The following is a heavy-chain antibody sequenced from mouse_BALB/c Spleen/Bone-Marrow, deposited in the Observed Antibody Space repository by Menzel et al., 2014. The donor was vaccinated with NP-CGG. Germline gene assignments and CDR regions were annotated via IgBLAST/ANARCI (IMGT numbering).Heavy chain of an antibody. J-gene: IGHJ2*01. Sequence: EVQLQQSGTVLARPGASVKMSCKASGYSFTSYWMHWVKQRPGRGLEWIGAIYPGNSDTSYNQKFKGKAKLTAVTSATTAYMELSSLTNEDAAVYFCTRKVYYGNPLDYWGQGTTLTVSS. D-gene: IGHD2-1*01. V-gene: IGHV1-5*01. CDR1: GYSFTSYW. CDR2: IYPGNSDT. CDR3: TRKVYYGNPLDY.